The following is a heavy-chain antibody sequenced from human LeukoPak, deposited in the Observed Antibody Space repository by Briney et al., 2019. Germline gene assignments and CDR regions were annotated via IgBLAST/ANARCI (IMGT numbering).Heavy chain of an antibody. Sequence: GSLRLSCAASGFTFGSFAMYWVRQAPGKGLEWIAGIFGSGGSPHYADSVKGRFTISRDNFKNTVYLQINSLRAEDTAVYYCGKTTAGYSSGQKPAWPVDYWGQGTLVTVSS. CDR3: GKTTAGYSSGQKPAWPVDY. V-gene: IGHV3-23*01. D-gene: IGHD5-18*01. CDR2: IFGSGGSP. J-gene: IGHJ4*02. CDR1: GFTFGSFA.